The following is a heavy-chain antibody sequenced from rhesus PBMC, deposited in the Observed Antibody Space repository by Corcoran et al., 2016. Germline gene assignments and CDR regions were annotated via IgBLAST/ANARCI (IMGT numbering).Heavy chain of an antibody. V-gene: IGHV3-8*01. CDR2: INTGGVST. J-gene: IGHJ6*01. CDR3: TRDLRIAAGLSGLDS. D-gene: IGHD6-13*01. Sequence: EVQLVESGGGLVQPGGSLRLSCTGSGFTFGSYYMYWVRQAPGKGLEWVSAINTGGVSTWYTDSLKGRFTISKENAKNTLYLQMDSLRAEDTAVYYCTRDLRIAAGLSGLDSWGQGVVVTVSS. CDR1: GFTFGSYY.